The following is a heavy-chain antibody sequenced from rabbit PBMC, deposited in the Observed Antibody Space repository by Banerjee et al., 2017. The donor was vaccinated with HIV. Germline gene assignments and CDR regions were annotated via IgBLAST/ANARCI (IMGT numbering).Heavy chain of an antibody. CDR2: IDPGFGST. D-gene: IGHD7-1*01. Sequence: QLKESGGGLVQPGGSLKLSCKASGFDFSSYYMSWVRQAPGKGLEWIGYIDPGFGSTYYASWVNGRFTISSHNAQNTLYLQLNSLTAADTATYFCARILIPDYFNLWGQGTLVTVS. CDR1: GFDFSSYY. V-gene: IGHV1S7*01. CDR3: ARILIPDYFNL. J-gene: IGHJ4*01.